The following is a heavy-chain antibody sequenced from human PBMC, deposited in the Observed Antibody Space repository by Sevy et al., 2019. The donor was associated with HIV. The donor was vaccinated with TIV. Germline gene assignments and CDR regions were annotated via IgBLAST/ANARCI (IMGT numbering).Heavy chain of an antibody. CDR3: SRDLPGHIYGYGY. Sequence: ASVKVSCKASGYTFIDYYVHWVRQAPGQGLEWMGWVNPNSGGTNYAQKFQGRVTMTRDTSISTAYMDLSSLRSDDTAVYYWSRDLPGHIYGYGYRGQGTLVTVSS. D-gene: IGHD2-21*01. V-gene: IGHV1-2*02. CDR2: VNPNSGGT. CDR1: GYTFIDYY. J-gene: IGHJ4*02.